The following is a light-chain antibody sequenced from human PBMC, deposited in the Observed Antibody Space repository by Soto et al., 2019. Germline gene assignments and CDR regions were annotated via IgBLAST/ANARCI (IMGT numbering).Light chain of an antibody. CDR3: QQYNSYSPYT. CDR1: QSISSW. Sequence: DIQMTQSPSTLSASVGDRVTITCRASQSISSWLAWYQQKPGKAPKLLIYDASSLESGVPSRFSGSGSGTEFTLPLSSLQSYDFANYYCQQYNSYSPYTFGQGTKLEIK. V-gene: IGKV1-5*01. CDR2: DAS. J-gene: IGKJ2*01.